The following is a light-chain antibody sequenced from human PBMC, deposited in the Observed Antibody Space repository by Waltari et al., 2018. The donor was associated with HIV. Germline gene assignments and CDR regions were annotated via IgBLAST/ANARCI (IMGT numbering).Light chain of an antibody. CDR3: QQYNNYSYT. V-gene: IGKV1-5*03. CDR1: QRISSC. CDR2: KAS. J-gene: IGKJ2*01. Sequence: DIQMTQSPSTLSVSVGDSVTITCRASQRISSCLAWYQQKPGKAPKLLIYKASILESGVPSRFSGSGSGTEFTLTISSLQPDDFATYYCQQYNNYSYTFGQGTKLEIK.